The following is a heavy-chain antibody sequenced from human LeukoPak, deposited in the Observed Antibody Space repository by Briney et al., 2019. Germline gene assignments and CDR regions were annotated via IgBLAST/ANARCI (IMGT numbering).Heavy chain of an antibody. J-gene: IGHJ4*02. CDR3: ARLYADSSGYPAFDY. CDR2: IIPIFGTA. D-gene: IGHD3-22*01. Sequence: SVKVSCEASGGTFCSYAISWVRQAPGQGLEWMGGIIPIFGTANYAQKFQGRVTITTDESTSTAYMELSSLRSEDTAVYYCARLYADSSGYPAFDYWGQGTLVTVSS. CDR1: GGTFCSYA. V-gene: IGHV1-69*05.